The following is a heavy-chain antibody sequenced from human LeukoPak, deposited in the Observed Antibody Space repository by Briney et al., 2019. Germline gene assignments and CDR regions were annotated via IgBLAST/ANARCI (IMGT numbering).Heavy chain of an antibody. D-gene: IGHD3-16*02. V-gene: IGHV3-30*03. CDR2: ISYDGSNK. CDR1: GFTFSSYG. J-gene: IGHJ4*02. Sequence: PGRSLRLSCAASGFTFSSYGMHWVRQAPGKGLEWVAVISYDGSNKYYADSVKGRFTISRDNSRNTLYLQMNSLRAEDTAVYYCARDLATRQRTGLYDSWGQGALVTVSS. CDR3: ARDLATRQRTGLYDS.